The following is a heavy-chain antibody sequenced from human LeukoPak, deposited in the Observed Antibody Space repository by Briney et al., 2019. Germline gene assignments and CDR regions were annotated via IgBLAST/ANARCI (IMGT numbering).Heavy chain of an antibody. CDR2: INPNTGGT. J-gene: IGHJ4*02. V-gene: IGHV1-2*02. CDR3: ARERDTALAPYLDY. CDR1: GYSVSDYY. Sequence: ASVKVSCKTSGYSVSDYYMHWVRQAPGQGLEWMGWINPNTGGTKYAQKFQDRVTMTTDTSTSTAYLEMRRLRFDDTAVYFCARERDTALAPYLDYWGQGTLLTVSS. D-gene: IGHD5-18*01.